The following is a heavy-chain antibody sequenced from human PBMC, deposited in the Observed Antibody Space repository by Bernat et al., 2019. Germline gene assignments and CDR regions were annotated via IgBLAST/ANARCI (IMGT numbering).Heavy chain of an antibody. J-gene: IGHJ4*02. CDR2: IYYDGVNK. Sequence: QVQLVESGGGVVQPGRSLRLSCAASGFSFSRFGMHWVRQAPGEGLKWVAVIYYDGVNKYYADSVKGRFTISRDNSKNTVYLQMNSLRAEDTAVYYCARNGDYEGSHYFDYWGQGTLVTVSS. D-gene: IGHD4-17*01. CDR3: ARNGDYEGSHYFDY. V-gene: IGHV3-33*01. CDR1: GFSFSRFG.